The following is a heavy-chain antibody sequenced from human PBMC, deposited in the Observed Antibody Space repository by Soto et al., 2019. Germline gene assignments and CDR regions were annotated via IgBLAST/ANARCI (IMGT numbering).Heavy chain of an antibody. J-gene: IGHJ4*02. CDR1: GGLFSSYA. CDR2: IIPVFGTP. CDR3: ARGDSPYVWFNEF. V-gene: IGHV1-69*01. D-gene: IGHD3-16*01. Sequence: EQLVQSGAEVKKPGSSVKVSCKDPGGLFSSYAISWVRQAPGQGLEWMGGIIPVFGTPYYAQKFQGRVTITADESTNTAYMELSSLRSEDTAMYYCARGDSPYVWFNEFWGQGSLVTVSS.